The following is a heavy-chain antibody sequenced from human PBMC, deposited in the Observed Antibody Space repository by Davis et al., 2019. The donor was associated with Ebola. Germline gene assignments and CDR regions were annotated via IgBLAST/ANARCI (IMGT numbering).Heavy chain of an antibody. D-gene: IGHD3-22*01. CDR1: GGSLSGYF. CDR2: INHRGNA. J-gene: IGHJ4*02. CDR3: ARVDISMID. V-gene: IGHV4-34*01. Sequence: PGGSLRLSCDVYGGSLSGYFWSWIRQPPGKGLEWLGEINHRGNANYIPSLKSRLTVSIDTSKSQFSLKLNTVTAADTAVYYCARVDISMIDWGQGTLVTVSS.